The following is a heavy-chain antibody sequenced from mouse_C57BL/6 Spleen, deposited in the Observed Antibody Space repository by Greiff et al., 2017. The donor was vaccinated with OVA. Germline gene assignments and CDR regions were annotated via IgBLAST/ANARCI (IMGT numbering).Heavy chain of an antibody. J-gene: IGHJ2*01. CDR3: ARRGPFDY. V-gene: IGHV5-4*03. CDR1: GFTFSSYA. CDR2: ISDGGSYT. Sequence: EVHLVESGGGLVKPGGSLKLSCAASGFTFSSYAMSWVRQTPEKRLEWVATISDGGSYTYYPDNVKGRFTISRDNAKNNLYLQMSHLKSEDTAMYYCARRGPFDYWGQGTTLTVSS.